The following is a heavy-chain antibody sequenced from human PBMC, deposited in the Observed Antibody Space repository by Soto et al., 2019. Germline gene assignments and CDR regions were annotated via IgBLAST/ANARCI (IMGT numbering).Heavy chain of an antibody. V-gene: IGHV1-18*01. J-gene: IGHJ6*02. CDR3: ARDKGYCTNGVCYSTGVYYYYGMDV. D-gene: IGHD2-8*01. Sequence: QVQLVQSGAEVKKPGASVKVSCKASGYTFTSYGISWVRQAPGQGLEWMGWISAYNGNTNYAQKLQGRVTMTTDTSTSTAYMELRSLRSDDTAVYYCARDKGYCTNGVCYSTGVYYYYGMDVWGQGTTVTVSS. CDR1: GYTFTSYG. CDR2: ISAYNGNT.